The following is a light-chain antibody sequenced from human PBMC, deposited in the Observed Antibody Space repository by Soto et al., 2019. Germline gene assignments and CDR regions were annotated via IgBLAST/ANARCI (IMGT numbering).Light chain of an antibody. Sequence: EIVLTQSPGTLSLSPGERATLSCRASQSVSNNYLAWYQQKPGQAPRLLIYGASNRATGIPARFSGSGSGTGFTLTISSLQSEDFAVYYCQHYNYWPYTFGQGTKVDIK. V-gene: IGKV3D-15*01. CDR2: GAS. J-gene: IGKJ2*01. CDR3: QHYNYWPYT. CDR1: QSVSNN.